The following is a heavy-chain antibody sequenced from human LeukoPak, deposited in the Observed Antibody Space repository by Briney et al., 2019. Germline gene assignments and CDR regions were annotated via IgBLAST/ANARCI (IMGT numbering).Heavy chain of an antibody. V-gene: IGHV3-23*01. J-gene: IGHJ3*02. D-gene: IGHD5-12*01. CDR3: ARGKASGGYSGYGLDAFDI. CDR2: ISGSGGGI. CDR1: RFTFSSYA. Sequence: GGSLRLSGAASRFTFSSYAMNWVRQAPGQGLEWVSAISGSGGGIYYADSVRGRFTISRDNSKNTLYLQMNSLRAQDMVVYYCARGKASGGYSGYGLDAFDIWGQGTMVTVSS.